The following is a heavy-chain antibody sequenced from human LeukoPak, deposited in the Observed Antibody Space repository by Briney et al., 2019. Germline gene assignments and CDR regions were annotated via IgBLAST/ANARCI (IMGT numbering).Heavy chain of an antibody. CDR2: IYYNGST. CDR3: ARHQSGGSRNTFDI. V-gene: IGHV4-59*08. J-gene: IGHJ3*02. CDR1: GGSISTYY. D-gene: IGHD3-10*01. Sequence: SETLSLTCTVSGGSISTYYWSWIRQPPGKGLEWIGYIYYNGSTNYNPSLKGRVTISVDTSKNQFSLSLSSVTAAETAVYYCARHQSGGSRNTFDIWGQGTMVTVSS.